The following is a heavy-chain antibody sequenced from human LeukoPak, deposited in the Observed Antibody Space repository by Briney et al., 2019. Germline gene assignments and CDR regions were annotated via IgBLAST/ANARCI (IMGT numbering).Heavy chain of an antibody. D-gene: IGHD2-21*02. Sequence: GGSLRLSCAASGFTFSSYWMTWVRQAPGKGLEWVANIKQDGSEKYYVDSVKGRFTFSRDNAKNSLYLQMNSLRPEDTAVYYCARDCGGYCYSGHDGFDIWGQGTMVTVSS. CDR3: ARDCGGYCYSGHDGFDI. CDR2: IKQDGSEK. CDR1: GFTFSSYW. J-gene: IGHJ3*02. V-gene: IGHV3-7*01.